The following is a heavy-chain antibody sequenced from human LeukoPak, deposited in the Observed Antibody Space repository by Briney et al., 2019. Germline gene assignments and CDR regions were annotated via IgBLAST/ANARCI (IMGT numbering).Heavy chain of an antibody. V-gene: IGHV3-7*05. CDR3: ARARNIYSSDWYQPFDY. J-gene: IGHJ4*02. Sequence: GGSLRLSCAASGFTFNTYWMSWVRQAPGKGLEWVANIRNDGSEKHYVDSVKGRFTISRDNAENSLYLQMSSLRAEDTAVYYCARARNIYSSDWYQPFDYWGQGTLVTASS. CDR1: GFTFNTYW. D-gene: IGHD6-19*01. CDR2: IRNDGSEK.